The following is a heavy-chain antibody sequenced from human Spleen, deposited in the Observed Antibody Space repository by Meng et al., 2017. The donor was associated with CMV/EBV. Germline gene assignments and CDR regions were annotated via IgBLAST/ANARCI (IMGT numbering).Heavy chain of an antibody. CDR3: ARDSVASYCSSTSCYPYYYYYYGMDV. Sequence: GESLRLSCAASGFTFSNYWMHWVRQVPGKGLAWVSRISSEGSGTNYADSVKGRFTISRDNAKNTLYLQMNSLRAEDTAVYYCARDSVASYCSSTSCYPYYYYYYGMDVWGQGTTVTVSS. CDR2: ISSEGSGT. CDR1: GFTFSNYW. J-gene: IGHJ6*02. D-gene: IGHD2-2*01. V-gene: IGHV3-74*01.